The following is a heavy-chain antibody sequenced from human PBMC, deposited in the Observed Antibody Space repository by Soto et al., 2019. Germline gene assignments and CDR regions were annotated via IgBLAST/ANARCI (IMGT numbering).Heavy chain of an antibody. CDR3: ARDRDSSNWLLRFDP. V-gene: IGHV3-48*02. CDR1: GFTFSSYS. J-gene: IGHJ5*02. CDR2: ISSSSSTI. D-gene: IGHD4-4*01. Sequence: EVQLVESGGGLVQPGGSLRLSCAASGFTFSSYSMNWVRQAPGKGLEWVSYISSSSSTIYYADSVKGRFTISRDNAKNSLYLQMNSLRDEDTAVYYCARDRDSSNWLLRFDPWGQGTLVTVSS.